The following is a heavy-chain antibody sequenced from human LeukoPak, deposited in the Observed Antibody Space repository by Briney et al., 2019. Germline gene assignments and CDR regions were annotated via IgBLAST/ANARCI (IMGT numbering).Heavy chain of an antibody. D-gene: IGHD2-2*01. J-gene: IGHJ3*01. CDR1: GGSISGESYY. V-gene: IGHV4-31*03. Sequence: PSQTLSLTCTVSGGSISGESYYWGWIRQPPGKGLEWIGSIYFSGSTYYNPSLRSRITISLDTSRNQFSLKLSSVTAADTAVYYCECSRTVDQFDFWGQGTMVTVSS. CDR3: ECSRTVDQFDF. CDR2: IYFSGST.